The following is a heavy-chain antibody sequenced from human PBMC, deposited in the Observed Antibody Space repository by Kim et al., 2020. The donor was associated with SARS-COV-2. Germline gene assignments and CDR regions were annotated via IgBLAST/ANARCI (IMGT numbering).Heavy chain of an antibody. D-gene: IGHD2-2*01. J-gene: IGHJ4*02. V-gene: IGHV3-23*01. Sequence: GGSLRLSCAASGFTFSSYAMRWVRQAPGKGLEWVSVISGSGDNTCYADSVKGRFTISRDNSKNTLYLQMNSLRAEDTAVYYCAKSTFDIVVVPAAPDLDYWGQGTLVTVSS. CDR3: AKSTFDIVVVPAAPDLDY. CDR1: GFTFSSYA. CDR2: ISGSGDNT.